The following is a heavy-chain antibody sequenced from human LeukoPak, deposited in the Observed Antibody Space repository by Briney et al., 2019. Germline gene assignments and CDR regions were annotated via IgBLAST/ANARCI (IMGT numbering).Heavy chain of an antibody. CDR3: AKHTGYCSSTSCQGNWFDP. CDR1: GFTFSSYA. Sequence: PGGFLRLSCAASGFTFSSYAMSWVRQAPGKGLEWVSAISGSGGSTYYADSVKGRFTISRDNSKNTLYLQMNSLRAEDTAVYYCAKHTGYCSSTSCQGNWFDPWGQGTLVTVSS. V-gene: IGHV3-23*01. J-gene: IGHJ5*02. CDR2: ISGSGGST. D-gene: IGHD2-2*01.